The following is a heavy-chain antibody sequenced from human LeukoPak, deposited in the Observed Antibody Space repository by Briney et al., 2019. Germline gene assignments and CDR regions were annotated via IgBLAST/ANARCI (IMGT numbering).Heavy chain of an antibody. J-gene: IGHJ4*02. Sequence: PGGSLRLSCAASGFTFSSYAMSWVRQAPGKGLEWVSAISGSGGSTYYADSMKGRFTISRDNSKNTLYLQMNSLRAEDTAVYYCAKHSGSMIVVVIAYYFDYWGQGTLVTVSS. D-gene: IGHD3-22*01. CDR3: AKHSGSMIVVVIAYYFDY. CDR1: GFTFSSYA. V-gene: IGHV3-23*01. CDR2: ISGSGGST.